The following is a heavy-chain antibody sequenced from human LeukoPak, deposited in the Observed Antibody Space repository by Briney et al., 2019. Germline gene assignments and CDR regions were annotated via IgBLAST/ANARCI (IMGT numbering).Heavy chain of an antibody. CDR1: GFTFSDYY. CDR2: ISSSGSTI. J-gene: IGHJ4*02. V-gene: IGHV3-11*04. Sequence: GGSLRLSCAASGFTFSDYYMSWIRQAPGKGLEWVSYISSSGSTIYYADSVKGRFTISRDNAKSTLYLQMNSLRDDDSAAYFCARVYLERLTAGYFDHWGQGTQVTVSP. CDR3: ARVYLERLTAGYFDH. D-gene: IGHD2-8*01.